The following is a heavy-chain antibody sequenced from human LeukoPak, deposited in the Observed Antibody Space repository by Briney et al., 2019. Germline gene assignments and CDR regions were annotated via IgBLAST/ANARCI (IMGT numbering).Heavy chain of an antibody. D-gene: IGHD3-22*01. CDR2: ISGSGGST. CDR3: AKSEGYYDSSGYSYYFDY. V-gene: IGHV3-23*01. Sequence: PGGSLRLSCAASGFTFSSYAMSWVRQAPGKGLEWVSAISGSGGSTYYADSVKGRFTISRDNSKNTLYLQMNSLRAEDTAVYYCAKSEGYYDSSGYSYYFDYWGQGTLVTVSS. J-gene: IGHJ4*02. CDR1: GFTFSSYA.